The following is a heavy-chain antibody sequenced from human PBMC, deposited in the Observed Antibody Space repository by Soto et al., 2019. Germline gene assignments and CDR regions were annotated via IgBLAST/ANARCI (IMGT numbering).Heavy chain of an antibody. Sequence: QVQLVQSGAEVKKPGSSVKVSCKASGGTFSSYAISWVRQAPGQGLEWMGGIIPIFGTANYAQKFQGRVTITADESTSTAYMELCSLRSEDTAVYYCASSPSSPYDLTCFDPWGQGTLVTVSS. CDR3: ASSPSSPYDLTCFDP. CDR1: GGTFSSYA. CDR2: IIPIFGTA. J-gene: IGHJ5*02. V-gene: IGHV1-69*01. D-gene: IGHD3-3*01.